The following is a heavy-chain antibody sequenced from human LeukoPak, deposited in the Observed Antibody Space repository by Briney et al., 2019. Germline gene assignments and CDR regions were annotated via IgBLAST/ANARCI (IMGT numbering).Heavy chain of an antibody. CDR2: ISWNSGSI. V-gene: IGHV3-9*01. J-gene: IGHJ4*02. D-gene: IGHD2-15*01. CDR1: GFTFDDYA. CDR3: AKDHGSGCKRTSSEFDY. Sequence: GGSLRLSCAASGFTFDDYAMHWVRQAPGKGLEWVSGISWNSGSIGYADSVKGRFTISRDNAKNSLYLQMNSLRAEDTALYYCAKDHGSGCKRTSSEFDYWGQGTLVTVSS.